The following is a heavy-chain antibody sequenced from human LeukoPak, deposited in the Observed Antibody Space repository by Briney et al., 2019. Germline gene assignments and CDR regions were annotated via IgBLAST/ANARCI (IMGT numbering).Heavy chain of an antibody. D-gene: IGHD4-17*01. V-gene: IGHV1-46*01. CDR1: GYTFITYY. CDR3: ARNDYGGHDAFDI. J-gene: IGHJ3*02. CDR2: INPSGDST. Sequence: ASVKVSCKASGYTFITYYMHWVRQAPGQGLEWMGIINPSGDSTSYAQKFQGRVTMTRTTSISTAYMELSSLRSEDTAVYYCARNDYGGHDAFDIWGQGTMVTVSS.